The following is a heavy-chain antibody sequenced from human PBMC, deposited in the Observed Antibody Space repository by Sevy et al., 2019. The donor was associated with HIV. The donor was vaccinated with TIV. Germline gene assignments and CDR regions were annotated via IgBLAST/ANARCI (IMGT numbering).Heavy chain of an antibody. CDR2: IKQDGSEK. Sequence: GGSLRLSCAASGFTFSSYWMSWVRQAPGKGLEWVANIKQDGSEKYYVDSVKGRFTISGDNAKNSLYLQMNSLRAEDTAVYYCARDRGFRRRTFDYWGQGTLVTVSS. V-gene: IGHV3-7*01. J-gene: IGHJ4*02. CDR3: ARDRGFRRRTFDY. D-gene: IGHD3-10*01. CDR1: GFTFSSYW.